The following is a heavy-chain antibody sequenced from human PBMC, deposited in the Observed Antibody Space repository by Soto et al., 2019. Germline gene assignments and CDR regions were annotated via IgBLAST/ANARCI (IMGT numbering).Heavy chain of an antibody. J-gene: IGHJ5*01. Sequence: PSETLSLTCAVSGGSISSSNWWSWVRQPPGKGLEWIGEFYHSGSTNYNPSLKSRVTISVDKSKNQFFLKLSSVTAADTAVYYCARLGLRYFDWIDSWGQGTLVTVSS. V-gene: IGHV4-4*02. D-gene: IGHD3-9*01. CDR2: FYHSGST. CDR1: GGSISSSNW. CDR3: ARLGLRYFDWIDS.